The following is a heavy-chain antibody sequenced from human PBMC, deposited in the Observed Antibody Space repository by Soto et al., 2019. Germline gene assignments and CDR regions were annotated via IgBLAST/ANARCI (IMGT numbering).Heavy chain of an antibody. J-gene: IGHJ6*02. CDR1: GYTFTGYY. CDR2: INPNSGGT. Sequence: VASVKVSCKASGYTFTGYYMQWVRQAPGQGLEWMGWINPNSGGTNYAQKFQGRVTMTRDTSISTAYMELSRLRSDDTAVYYCARVWGGAAADYYYYGMDVWGQGTTVTVSS. V-gene: IGHV1-2*02. CDR3: ARVWGGAAADYYYYGMDV. D-gene: IGHD6-13*01.